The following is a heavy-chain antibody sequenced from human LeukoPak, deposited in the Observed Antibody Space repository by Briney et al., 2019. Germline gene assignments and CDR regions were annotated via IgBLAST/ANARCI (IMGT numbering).Heavy chain of an antibody. J-gene: IGHJ5*02. CDR3: ARHSGSGSLSRPFDP. CDR1: GASVTSGGFC. Sequence: PSQTLSLTCSVSGASVTSGGFCWGWLRQPPGKGPEWIATVYYTGSTYCNPSLKSPVTISIDTSKNQFSLRLTSVTATDTVIYHCARHSGSGSLSRPFDPWGQGTLVTVSS. V-gene: IGHV4-39*01. D-gene: IGHD3-10*01. CDR2: VYYTGST.